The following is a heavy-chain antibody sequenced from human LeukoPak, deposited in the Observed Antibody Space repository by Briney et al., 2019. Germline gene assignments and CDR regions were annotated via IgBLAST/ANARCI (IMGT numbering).Heavy chain of an antibody. Sequence: SVKVSCKASGGTFSSYAISWVRQAPGQGLEWMGRIIPILGIANYTQKFQGRVTITADKSTSTAYMELSSLRSEDTAVYYCATLGSSSIAAYWGQGTLVTVSS. J-gene: IGHJ4*02. CDR1: GGTFSSYA. D-gene: IGHD6-6*01. CDR3: ATLGSSSIAAY. CDR2: IIPILGIA. V-gene: IGHV1-69*04.